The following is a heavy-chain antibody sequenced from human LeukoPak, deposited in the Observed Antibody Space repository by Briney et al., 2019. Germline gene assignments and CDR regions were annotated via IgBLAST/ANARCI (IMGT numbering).Heavy chain of an antibody. CDR3: ARDRGYYYDSSGYPLGY. V-gene: IGHV1-24*01. J-gene: IGHJ4*02. D-gene: IGHD3-22*01. CDR1: GYTLTELS. Sequence: ASVKVSCKVSGYTLTELSMHWVRQAPGKGLEWMGGFDPEDGETIYAQKFQGRVTMTEDTSTDTAYMELRSLRSDDTAVYYCARDRGYYYDSSGYPLGYWGQGTLVTVSS. CDR2: FDPEDGET.